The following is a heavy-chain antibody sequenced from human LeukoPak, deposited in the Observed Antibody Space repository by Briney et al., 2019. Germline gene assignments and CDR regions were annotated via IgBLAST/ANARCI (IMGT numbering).Heavy chain of an antibody. Sequence: GASVKVSCXASGYTFTDYYMHWVRQAPGQGLEWMGRINPNSGGTNYAQKFQGRVTMTRDTSISTAYMELSRLRSDDTAVYYCARDLDSSSWSANDYWGQGTLVTVSS. V-gene: IGHV1-2*06. CDR1: GYTFTDYY. D-gene: IGHD6-13*01. CDR3: ARDLDSSSWSANDY. CDR2: INPNSGGT. J-gene: IGHJ4*02.